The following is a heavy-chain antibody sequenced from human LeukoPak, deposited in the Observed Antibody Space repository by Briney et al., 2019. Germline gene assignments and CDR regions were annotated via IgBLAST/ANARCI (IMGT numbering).Heavy chain of an antibody. CDR3: ASNSTVHAFDI. Sequence: GGSLRLSCAASGLTISNNFMGWVRQAPGKGLEWVSVIYSGGTTYYADSVKGRFTISRDNSKNTLYLQMNSLRAEDTAVYYCASNSTVHAFDIWGQGTVVTVSS. D-gene: IGHD4-17*01. J-gene: IGHJ3*02. CDR1: GLTISNNF. CDR2: IYSGGTT. V-gene: IGHV3-53*01.